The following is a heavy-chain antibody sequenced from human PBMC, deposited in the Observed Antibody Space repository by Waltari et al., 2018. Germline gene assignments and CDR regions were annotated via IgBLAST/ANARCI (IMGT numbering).Heavy chain of an antibody. CDR1: GYTFTSYG. V-gene: IGHV1-18*01. J-gene: IGHJ3*02. D-gene: IGHD3-10*01. CDR2: DSAEKGNR. CDR3: ARERRGGWFGEYKDAVEI. Sequence: QVQLVQSGAEVKKPGASVKVSCKASGYTFTSYGISWVRQAPGQGLEWMGWDSAEKGNRNSAQKRQGRVTMTTEKSTSTGYRERRSVGWEETAVYYWARERRGGWFGEYKDAVEIWGQGTMVTVSS.